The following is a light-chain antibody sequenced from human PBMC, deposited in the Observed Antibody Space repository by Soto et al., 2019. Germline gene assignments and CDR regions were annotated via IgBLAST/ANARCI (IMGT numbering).Light chain of an antibody. J-gene: IGKJ4*01. CDR1: QSVSSN. Sequence: LVITENTCPMSVYQVELGTLSCRASQSVSSNLAWYQQKPGQAPRLLIYGASTRATGIPARFSGSGSGTEFTLTISSLQSEDFAVYYCQQYNKLPLKFG. CDR3: QQYNKLPLK. CDR2: GAS. V-gene: IGKV3-15*01.